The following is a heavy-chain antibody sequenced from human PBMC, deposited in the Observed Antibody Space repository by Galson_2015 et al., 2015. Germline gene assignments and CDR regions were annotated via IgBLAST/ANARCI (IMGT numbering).Heavy chain of an antibody. CDR2: IYSGGST. J-gene: IGHJ6*02. Sequence: SLRLSCAASGFTVSSNYMSWVRQAPGKGLEWVSVIYSGGSTYYADSVKGRFTISRDNSKNTLYLQMNSLRAEDTAVYYCARVHGSSTSCYSPYGMDVWGQGTTVTVSS. D-gene: IGHD2-2*02. CDR3: ARVHGSSTSCYSPYGMDV. CDR1: GFTVSSNY. V-gene: IGHV3-53*01.